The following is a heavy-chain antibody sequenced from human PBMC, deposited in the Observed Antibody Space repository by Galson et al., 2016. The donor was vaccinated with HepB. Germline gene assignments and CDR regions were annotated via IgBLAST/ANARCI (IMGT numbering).Heavy chain of an antibody. Sequence: PALVKPTQTLTLTCTFSGFTLTSGGEAVGWIRQPPGKALEWLALIYWDDDKRYNPSLKSRLTITKDTSKNQVVLTMTNMDPVDTATFFCAHRYASSYFDSWGQRALVTVSS. CDR1: GFTLTSGGEA. J-gene: IGHJ4*02. D-gene: IGHD2-2*01. V-gene: IGHV2-5*02. CDR2: IYWDDDK. CDR3: AHRYASSYFDS.